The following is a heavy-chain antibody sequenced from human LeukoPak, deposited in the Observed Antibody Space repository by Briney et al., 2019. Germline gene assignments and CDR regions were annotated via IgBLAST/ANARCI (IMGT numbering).Heavy chain of an antibody. Sequence: GASVKVSCKASGYTFTSYGISWVRQAPGQGLEWMGWISAYNGNTNYAQKLQGRVTMTTDTSTSTAYMELRSLRSDDTAVYYCARVGSSSWYSYYYYMDVWGKGTTVTVSS. D-gene: IGHD6-13*01. J-gene: IGHJ6*03. CDR3: ARVGSSSWYSYYYYMDV. CDR1: GYTFTSYG. CDR2: ISAYNGNT. V-gene: IGHV1-18*01.